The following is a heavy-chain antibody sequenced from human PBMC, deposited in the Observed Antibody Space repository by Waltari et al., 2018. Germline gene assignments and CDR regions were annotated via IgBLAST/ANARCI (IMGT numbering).Heavy chain of an antibody. Sequence: QVQLQESGPGLVKPSETLSLTCTVSGGSISSYYWSWIRQPAGKGLEWIGRIYTSGSTNYNPSLKSRVTMSVDTSKNQFSLKLSSVTAADTAVYYCAREGRTYDFWSGYAYWYFDLWGRGTLVTVSS. D-gene: IGHD3-3*01. CDR3: AREGRTYDFWSGYAYWYFDL. CDR1: GGSISSYY. V-gene: IGHV4-4*07. CDR2: IYTSGST. J-gene: IGHJ2*01.